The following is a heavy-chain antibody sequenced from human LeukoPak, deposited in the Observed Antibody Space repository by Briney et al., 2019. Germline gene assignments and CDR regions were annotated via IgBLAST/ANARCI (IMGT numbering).Heavy chain of an antibody. CDR2: INPNSGGT. D-gene: IGHD3-10*01. CDR1: GYTFTGYY. V-gene: IGHV1-2*02. CDR3: ARETDYGSGSSDY. Sequence: ASMKVSCKASGYTFTGYYMHWVRQAPGQGLEWMGWINPNSGGTNYAQKFQGRVTMTRDTSISTAYMELSSLRSEDTAVYYCARETDYGSGSSDYWGQGTLVTVSS. J-gene: IGHJ4*02.